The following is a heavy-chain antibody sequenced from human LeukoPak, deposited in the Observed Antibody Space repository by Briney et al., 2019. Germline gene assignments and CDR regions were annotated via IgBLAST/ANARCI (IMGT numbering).Heavy chain of an antibody. CDR1: GFSFDDYG. V-gene: IGHV3-20*04. CDR3: ARGFLADLSMVWVDY. D-gene: IGHD3-10*01. CDR2: INWNGGST. J-gene: IGHJ4*02. Sequence: GGSLRLSCAASGFSFDDYGMSWVRQAPGQGLEWVSGINWNGGSTGYADSVKGRFTISRDNAKNSLYLHMSSLRAEDTALYYCARGFLADLSMVWVDYWGQGTLVTVSS.